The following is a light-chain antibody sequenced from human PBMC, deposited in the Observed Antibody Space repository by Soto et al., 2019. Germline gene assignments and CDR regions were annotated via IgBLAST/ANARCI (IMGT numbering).Light chain of an antibody. Sequence: EIVLTQSPATLSLSPGERATLSCRASHSVVNSLAWYQQKPGQAPRLLIFDASKRATVIPDRFSGSGSGTDFTLTISSLEPEDFAVYYCQHRSSWPRTFGQGTKLDIK. CDR1: HSVVNS. J-gene: IGKJ2*01. V-gene: IGKV3-11*01. CDR2: DAS. CDR3: QHRSSWPRT.